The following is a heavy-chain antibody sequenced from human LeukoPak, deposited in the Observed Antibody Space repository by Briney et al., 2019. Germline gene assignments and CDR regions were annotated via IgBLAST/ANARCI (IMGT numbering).Heavy chain of an antibody. D-gene: IGHD1-1*01. CDR2: INWNGGST. CDR3: ARYNWNDAAEYYYGMDV. J-gene: IGHJ6*02. CDR1: GFTFDDYG. Sequence: GGSLRLSCAASGFTFDDYGMSWVRQAPGKGLEWVSGINWNGGSTGYADSVKGRFTISRDNAKNSLYLQMNSLRAEDTALYHCARYNWNDAAEYYYGMDVWGQGTTVTVSS. V-gene: IGHV3-20*01.